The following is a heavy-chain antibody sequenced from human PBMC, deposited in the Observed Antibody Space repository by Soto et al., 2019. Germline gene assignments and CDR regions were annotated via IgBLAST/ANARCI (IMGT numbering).Heavy chain of an antibody. Sequence: PGGSLRLSCAASGFTFSSYGMHWVRQAPGKGLEWVAVIWYDGSNKYYADSVKGRFTISRDNSKNTLYLQMNSLRAEDTAVYYCARDRPLYGHYGMDVWGQGTTVTVSS. V-gene: IGHV3-33*01. CDR2: IWYDGSNK. CDR3: ARDRPLYGHYGMDV. D-gene: IGHD4-17*01. CDR1: GFTFSSYG. J-gene: IGHJ6*02.